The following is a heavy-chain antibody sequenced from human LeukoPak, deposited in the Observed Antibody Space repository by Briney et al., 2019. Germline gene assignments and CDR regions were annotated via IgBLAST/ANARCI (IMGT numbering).Heavy chain of an antibody. J-gene: IGHJ4*02. CDR2: MNPNSGNT. Sequence: GASVKVSCKASGYTFTSYDINWVRQATGQGLEWMGWMNPNSGNTGYAQKFQGRVTITRNTSISTDYLELSSLRSEDTAVYYCARDQGGRGSGSYYWGQGTLVTVSS. D-gene: IGHD3-10*01. CDR1: GYTFTSYD. CDR3: ARDQGGRGSGSYY. V-gene: IGHV1-8*03.